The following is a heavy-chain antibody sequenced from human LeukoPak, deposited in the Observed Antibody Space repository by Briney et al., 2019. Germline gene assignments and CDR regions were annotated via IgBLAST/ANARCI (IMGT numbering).Heavy chain of an antibody. CDR3: AKGLYYKDRSGYPA. Sequence: GGSQRLSCAASGFTFTNYGMHWVRQAPGKGLEWVTFIGYDGSNKYYADSVKGRFTVSRDKSKNTLYLQMNSLRTEDTAVYYCAKGLYYKDRSGYPAWGQGTLVTISS. CDR2: IGYDGSNK. CDR1: GFTFTNYG. J-gene: IGHJ5*02. V-gene: IGHV3-30*02. D-gene: IGHD3-22*01.